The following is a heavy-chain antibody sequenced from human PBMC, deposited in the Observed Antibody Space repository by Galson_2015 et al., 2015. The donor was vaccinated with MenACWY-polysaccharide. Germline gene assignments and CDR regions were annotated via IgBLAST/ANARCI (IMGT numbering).Heavy chain of an antibody. CDR1: GFIFSSCW. Sequence: SLRLSCAASGFIFSSCWMSWVRQAPGKGLEWVANIKQDGSEKYYVDSVKGRFTISRDNAKNSLYLQMNTLRVEDTGVYFCAREPNVAVVTRFDYWGRGTLVTVSS. CDR2: IKQDGSEK. V-gene: IGHV3-7*01. D-gene: IGHD5-18*01. J-gene: IGHJ4*02. CDR3: AREPNVAVVTRFDY.